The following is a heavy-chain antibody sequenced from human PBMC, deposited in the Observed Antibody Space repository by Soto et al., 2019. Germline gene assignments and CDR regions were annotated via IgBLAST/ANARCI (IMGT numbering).Heavy chain of an antibody. D-gene: IGHD6-19*01. CDR1: GGTFSSYT. CDR3: ARERYSSGWYGVDY. Sequence: QVQLVQSGAEVKKPGSSVKVSCKASGGTFSSYTISWVRQAPGQVLEWMGRIIPILGIANYAQKFQGRVTITADKSTRTAYMELSSLRSEDTAVYYCARERYSSGWYGVDYWGQGTLVTVSS. J-gene: IGHJ4*02. CDR2: IIPILGIA. V-gene: IGHV1-69*08.